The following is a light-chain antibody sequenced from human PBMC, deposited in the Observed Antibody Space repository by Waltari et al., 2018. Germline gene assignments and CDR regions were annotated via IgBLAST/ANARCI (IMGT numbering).Light chain of an antibody. CDR2: AAS. V-gene: IGKV1-39*01. Sequence: DIQMTQSPSSLSASVGDRVTITCRASQSISSYLSWYQQKPWKAPNLLIYAASSLQSGVPSRFSGSGSGTDFTLTISSLQPEDFATYYCQQSYSTPRTFGQGTKVEIK. CDR3: QQSYSTPRT. CDR1: QSISSY. J-gene: IGKJ1*01.